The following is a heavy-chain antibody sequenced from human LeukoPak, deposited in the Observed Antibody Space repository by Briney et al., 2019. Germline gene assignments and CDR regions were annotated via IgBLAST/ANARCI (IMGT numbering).Heavy chain of an antibody. J-gene: IGHJ5*02. Sequence: PSQTLSLTCTVSGGSISSGDYYWSWIRQPPGKGLEWIGYIYYRGSTYYNPSLKSRVTISVDTSKNQFSLKLSSVTAADTAVYYCARAGIYGSGSYSPNWFDPWGQGTLVTVSS. D-gene: IGHD3-10*01. CDR1: GGSISSGDYY. CDR2: IYYRGST. CDR3: ARAGIYGSGSYSPNWFDP. V-gene: IGHV4-30-4*08.